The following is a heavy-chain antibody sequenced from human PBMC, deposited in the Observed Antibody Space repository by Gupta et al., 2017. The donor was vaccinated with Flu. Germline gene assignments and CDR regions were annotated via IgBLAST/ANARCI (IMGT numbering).Heavy chain of an antibody. CDR3: AKRKGSGTYWDDTIDY. V-gene: IGHV3-30*18. Sequence: QVQLVESGGGVVQPGRSLRLSCAASGYPFSSYGLHWVRRAPGKGLEWVAGISYIGTKKDYLDSVKGRFTISRDNSKNTLYLQMDSLRAEDTAVYYCAKRKGSGTYWDDTIDYWGQGTLVTVSS. CDR2: ISYIGTKK. D-gene: IGHD1-26*01. CDR1: GYPFSSYG. J-gene: IGHJ4*02.